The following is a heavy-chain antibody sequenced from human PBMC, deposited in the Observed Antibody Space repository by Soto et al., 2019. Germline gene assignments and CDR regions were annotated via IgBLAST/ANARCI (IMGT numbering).Heavy chain of an antibody. J-gene: IGHJ4*02. V-gene: IGHV3-73*01. CDR1: GFTFSGSA. Sequence: EVQLVESGGDLVQPGESLKLSCAVSGFTFSGSAMHWVRQASGKGLEWVGRIRSKANNYATAYAASVKGRFTISRDDSKNTAYLQMNSLKSEDTAVYYCTRGYGDYVRDYWGQGTLVTVSS. CDR2: IRSKANNYAT. CDR3: TRGYGDYVRDY. D-gene: IGHD4-17*01.